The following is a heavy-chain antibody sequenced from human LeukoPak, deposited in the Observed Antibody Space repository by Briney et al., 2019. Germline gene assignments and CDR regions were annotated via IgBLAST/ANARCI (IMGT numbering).Heavy chain of an antibody. D-gene: IGHD3-3*01. V-gene: IGHV3-7*01. CDR1: GFTFDSNS. CDR3: ATDGRITIFGAVTFEYFQH. Sequence: GGSLRLSCAASGFTFDSNSMSWVRQAPGKGLEWVANIKQDGSEKYYVDSVKGRFTISRDNAKNSLYLQMNSLRAEDTAVYYCATDGRITIFGAVTFEYFQHRGQGTLVTVSS. J-gene: IGHJ1*01. CDR2: IKQDGSEK.